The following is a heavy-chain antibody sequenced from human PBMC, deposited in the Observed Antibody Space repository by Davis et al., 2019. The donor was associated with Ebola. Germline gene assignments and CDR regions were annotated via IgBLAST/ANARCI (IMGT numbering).Heavy chain of an antibody. Sequence: SETLSLTCAVYGGSFSGYYWSWIRQPPGKGLEWIGEINHSGSTNYNPSPKSRVTISVDTSKNQFSLKLSSVTAADTAVYYCARDPKGHWGYYDYWGQGTLVTVSA. D-gene: IGHD7-27*01. CDR2: INHSGST. J-gene: IGHJ4*02. V-gene: IGHV4-34*01. CDR3: ARDPKGHWGYYDY. CDR1: GGSFSGYY.